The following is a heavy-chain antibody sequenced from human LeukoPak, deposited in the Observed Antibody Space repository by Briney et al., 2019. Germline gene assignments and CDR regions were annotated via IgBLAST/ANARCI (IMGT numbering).Heavy chain of an antibody. CDR1: GFTFSGSA. Sequence: GGSLRLSCTASGFTFSGSAMHWVRQASGKGLEWVGRIGSKASSYATAYAASVKGTFTISRDDSKNTAYLQMNSLKTEDTSVYYCTRDSSGYNFDYWGQGTVVTVSS. CDR2: IGSKASSYAT. CDR3: TRDSSGYNFDY. J-gene: IGHJ4*02. V-gene: IGHV3-73*01. D-gene: IGHD3-22*01.